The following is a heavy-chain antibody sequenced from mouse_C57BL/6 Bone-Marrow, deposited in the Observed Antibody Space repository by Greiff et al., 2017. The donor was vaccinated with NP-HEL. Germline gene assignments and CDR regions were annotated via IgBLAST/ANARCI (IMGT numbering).Heavy chain of an antibody. CDR2: IDPENGDT. J-gene: IGHJ1*03. CDR1: GFNIKDDY. V-gene: IGHV14-4*01. D-gene: IGHD1-1*01. CDR3: TTLSGSSYWYFDV. Sequence: VQLQQSGAELVRPGASVKLSCTASGFNIKDDYMRWVKQRPEQGLAWIGWIDPENGDTEYASKFQGKATITADTSSNTPYLQLSSLTSEDTAAYYCTTLSGSSYWYFDVWGTGTTVTVSS.